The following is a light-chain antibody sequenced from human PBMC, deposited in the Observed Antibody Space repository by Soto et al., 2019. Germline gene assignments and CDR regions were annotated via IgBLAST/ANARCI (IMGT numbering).Light chain of an antibody. CDR3: QVWDSSSDLV. V-gene: IGLV3-21*04. Sequence: LTQPPSVSVAPGKTARITCGGNNIGSKSVHWYQQKPGQAPVLVIYYDYDRPSGIPERFSGSNSGNTATLTISRVEAGDEADYYCQVWDSSSDLVFGGGTKLTVL. J-gene: IGLJ2*01. CDR1: NIGSKS. CDR2: YDY.